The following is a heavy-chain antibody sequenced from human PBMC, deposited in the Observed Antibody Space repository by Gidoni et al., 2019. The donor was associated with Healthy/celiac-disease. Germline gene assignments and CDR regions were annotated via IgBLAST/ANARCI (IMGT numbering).Heavy chain of an antibody. CDR1: GSTFWNAW. D-gene: IGHD3-10*01. CDR2: IKSKTDGETT. CDR3: LGITMVRGVIDNFDY. Sequence: EVQLVESGGGLVKPGGSLRLSCAASGSTFWNAWMSWVRQALGEGLEWVGRIKSKTDGETTDYAAPVKGRFTISRDDSKNTLYLQMNSLKTEDTAVYYCLGITMVRGVIDNFDYWGQGTLVTVSS. J-gene: IGHJ4*02. V-gene: IGHV3-15*01.